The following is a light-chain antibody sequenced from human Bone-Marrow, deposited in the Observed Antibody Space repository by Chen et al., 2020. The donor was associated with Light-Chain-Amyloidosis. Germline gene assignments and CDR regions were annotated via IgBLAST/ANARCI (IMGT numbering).Light chain of an antibody. CDR1: DLPTKY. CDR3: QAADSSGTYEGI. V-gene: IGLV3-25*03. Sequence: SYELTQPPSVSVSPGQTARITCSGDDLPTKYAYWYQQKPGQAPVLVIHRDTERPSGISGRFSGSTSGTTATMTVRGVQAEDQADEHCQAADSSGTYEGIFGGGTTLTVL. J-gene: IGLJ2*01. CDR2: RDT.